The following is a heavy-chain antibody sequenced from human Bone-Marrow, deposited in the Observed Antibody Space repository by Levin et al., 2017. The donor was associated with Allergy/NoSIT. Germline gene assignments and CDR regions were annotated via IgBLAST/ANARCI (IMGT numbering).Heavy chain of an antibody. J-gene: IGHJ4*02. CDR1: GFTFSSYS. D-gene: IGHD2-15*01. CDR3: ARYGRSDSQPDY. Sequence: PGGSLRLSCAASGFTFSSYSMNWVRQAPGKGLEWVSSISSSSSYIYYADSVKGRFTISRDNAKNSLYLQMNSLRAEDTAVYYCARYGRSDSQPDYWGQGTLVTVSS. V-gene: IGHV3-21*01. CDR2: ISSSSSYI.